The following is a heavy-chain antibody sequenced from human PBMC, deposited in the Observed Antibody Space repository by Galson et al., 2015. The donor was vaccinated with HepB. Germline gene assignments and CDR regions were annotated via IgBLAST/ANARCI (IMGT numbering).Heavy chain of an antibody. D-gene: IGHD2-2*01. CDR3: ASARYQLLSVWFDP. CDR2: INHSGST. CDR1: GGSFSGYY. J-gene: IGHJ5*02. Sequence: TLSLTCAVYGGSFSGYYWSWIRQPPGKGLEWIGEINHSGSTNYNPSLKSRVTISVDTSKNQFSLKLSSVTAADTAVYYCASARYQLLSVWFDPWGQGTLVTVSS. V-gene: IGHV4-34*01.